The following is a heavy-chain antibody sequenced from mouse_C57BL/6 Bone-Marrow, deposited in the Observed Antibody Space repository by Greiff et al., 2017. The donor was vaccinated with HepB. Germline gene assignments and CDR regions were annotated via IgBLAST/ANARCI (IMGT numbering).Heavy chain of an antibody. CDR2: ISSGSSTI. CDR3: ARLDGYDGAWFAY. J-gene: IGHJ3*01. CDR1: GFTFSDYG. D-gene: IGHD2-2*01. Sequence: EVQVVESGGGLVKPGGSLKLSCAASGFTFSDYGMHWVRQAPEKGLEWVAYISSGSSTIYYADTVKGRFTISRANAKNTLFLQMTSLRSEDTAMYYCARLDGYDGAWFAYWGQGTLVTVSA. V-gene: IGHV5-17*01.